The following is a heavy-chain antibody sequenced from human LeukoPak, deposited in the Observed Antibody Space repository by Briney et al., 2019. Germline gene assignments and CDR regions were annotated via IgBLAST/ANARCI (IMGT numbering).Heavy chain of an antibody. CDR1: GFTFISYG. V-gene: IGHV3-7*01. D-gene: IGHD3-22*01. CDR2: IKQEGREK. J-gene: IGHJ6*03. CDR3: ARDRGYYDSSGYYYYYMDV. Sequence: PGGSLRLSCAASGFTFISYGMSWVRQAPGKGREWGANIKQEGREKYYVDSVKGRFTISRDNAKNSLYLQMNSLRAEDTAVYYCARDRGYYDSSGYYYYYMDVWGKGTTVTISS.